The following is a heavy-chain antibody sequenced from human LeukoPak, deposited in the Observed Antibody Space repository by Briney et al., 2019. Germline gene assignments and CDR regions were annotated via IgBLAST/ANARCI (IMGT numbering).Heavy chain of an antibody. Sequence: ASVKVSCKASGYTFTDDYVHWVRQAPGQGLEWMGWINPNSGGTNYAQKFQGRVTMTRDTSISTAYMELSRLRSDDTAVYYCARDHLSSSSEGENNWFDPWGQGTLVTVSS. CDR1: GYTFTDDY. CDR3: ARDHLSSSSEGENNWFDP. D-gene: IGHD6-6*01. V-gene: IGHV1-2*02. CDR2: INPNSGGT. J-gene: IGHJ5*02.